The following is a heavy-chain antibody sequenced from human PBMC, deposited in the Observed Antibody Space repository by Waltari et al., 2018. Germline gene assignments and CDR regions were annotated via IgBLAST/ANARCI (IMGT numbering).Heavy chain of an antibody. D-gene: IGHD5-12*01. CDR3: VTWEWLRLKAFDI. CDR1: GGSISSGDYY. CDR2: IYYSGST. V-gene: IGHV4-30-4*08. J-gene: IGHJ3*02. Sequence: QVQLQESGPGLVKPSQTLSLTCTVSGGSISSGDYYWSWIRQPPGKGLEWIGYIYYSGSTYYNPSLKSRVTISVDTSKNQFSLKLSSVTAADTAVYYCVTWEWLRLKAFDIWGQGTMVIVSS.